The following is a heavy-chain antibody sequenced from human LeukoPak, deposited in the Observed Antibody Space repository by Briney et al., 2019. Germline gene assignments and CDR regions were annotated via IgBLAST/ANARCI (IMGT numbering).Heavy chain of an antibody. J-gene: IGHJ4*02. CDR1: GYTFTGYY. CDR2: INPNSGGT. CDR3: ARGGGSYYYGSGSYDY. Sequence: ASVKVSCKASGYTFTGYYMHWVRQAPGQGLEWMGWINPNSGGTNYAQRFQGRVTMTTDTSTTTAYMELRSLRSDDTAVYYCARGGGSYYYGSGSYDYWGQGTLVTVSS. V-gene: IGHV1-2*02. D-gene: IGHD3-10*01.